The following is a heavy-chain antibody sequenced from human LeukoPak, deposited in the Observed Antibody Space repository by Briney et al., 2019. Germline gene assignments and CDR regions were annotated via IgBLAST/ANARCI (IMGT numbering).Heavy chain of an antibody. V-gene: IGHV3-23*01. D-gene: IGHD4-17*01. CDR2: ISGIGTTT. CDR1: GFTFSSYA. J-gene: IGHJ5*02. Sequence: PGGSLRLSCTASGFTFSSYAMTWVRQAPGKGLECVSVISGIGTTTYYADSVKGRFTISRDNSKNTLFLQMNSLRVEDTATYYCTKKRTTSVTDWFDPWGQGTLVTASS. CDR3: TKKRTTSVTDWFDP.